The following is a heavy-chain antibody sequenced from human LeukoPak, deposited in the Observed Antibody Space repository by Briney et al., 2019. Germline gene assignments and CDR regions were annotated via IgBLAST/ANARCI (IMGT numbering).Heavy chain of an antibody. D-gene: IGHD2-2*01. CDR1: GFTFSNAW. V-gene: IGHV3-15*01. Sequence: PGGSLRLSCAASGFTFSNAWMSWVRQAPGKGLEWVGRIKSKTDGGTTDYAAPVKGRFTISRDDSKNTLYLRMNSLKTEDTAVYYCTTDPNIVVVPAAMLGGDYWGQGTLVTVSS. CDR2: IKSKTDGGTT. CDR3: TTDPNIVVVPAAMLGGDY. J-gene: IGHJ4*02.